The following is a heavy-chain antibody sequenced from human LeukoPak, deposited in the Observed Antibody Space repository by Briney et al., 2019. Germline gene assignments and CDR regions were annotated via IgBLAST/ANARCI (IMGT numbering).Heavy chain of an antibody. CDR2: ISAYNGNT. V-gene: IGHV1-18*01. CDR3: ARGLQYYRNNAFDI. CDR1: GYTFTSYG. D-gene: IGHD4-11*01. J-gene: IGHJ3*02. Sequence: GASVKVSCKASGYTFTSYGISWVRQAPGQGLEWMGWISAYNGNTNYAQKLQDRLTMTTDTSTSTAYMELRSLRSDDTAVYYCARGLQYYRNNAFDIWGQGTMVTVSS.